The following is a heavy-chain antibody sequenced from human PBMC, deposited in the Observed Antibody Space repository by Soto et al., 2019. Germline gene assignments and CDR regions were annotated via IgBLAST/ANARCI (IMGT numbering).Heavy chain of an antibody. CDR1: GYTFTGYY. J-gene: IGHJ6*02. D-gene: IGHD1-1*01. V-gene: IGHV1-2*04. CDR3: ARAGSVVQSYYYYGMDV. CDR2: INPNSGGT. Sequence: QVQLVQSGAEVKKPGASVKVSCKASGYTFTGYYMHWVRQAPGQGLEWMGWINPNSGGTNYAQKFQGWVTMTRDTSISTAYMELSRLRSDDTAVYYCARAGSVVQSYYYYGMDVWGQGTTVTVSS.